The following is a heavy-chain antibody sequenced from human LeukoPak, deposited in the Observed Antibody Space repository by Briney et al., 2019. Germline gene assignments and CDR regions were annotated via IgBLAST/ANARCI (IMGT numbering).Heavy chain of an antibody. Sequence: GESLKISCKGSGYSFTSYWIGWVRQMPGKGLEWMGIIYPGDSDTRYSPSFQGQVTISADKSISTAYLQWSSLKASDTAMYYRARRYCSGGSCYYYFDYWGQGTLVTVSS. V-gene: IGHV5-51*01. J-gene: IGHJ4*02. CDR3: ARRYCSGGSCYYYFDY. CDR2: IYPGDSDT. CDR1: GYSFTSYW. D-gene: IGHD2-15*01.